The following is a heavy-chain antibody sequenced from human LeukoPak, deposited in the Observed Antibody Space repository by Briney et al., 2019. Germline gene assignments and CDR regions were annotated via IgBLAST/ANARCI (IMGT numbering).Heavy chain of an antibody. V-gene: IGHV4-59*01. CDR2: IYYSGNT. D-gene: IGHD3-22*01. CDR3: ARALGDRSGYYSLFDY. Sequence: SETLSLTCTVSGSSISRYYWSWIRQPPGKGLEWIGYIYYSGNTNYNPSLKSRVTISVDTSKKQFSPKLSSVTAADTAVYYCARALGDRSGYYSLFDYWGQGTLVTVSS. J-gene: IGHJ4*02. CDR1: GSSISRYY.